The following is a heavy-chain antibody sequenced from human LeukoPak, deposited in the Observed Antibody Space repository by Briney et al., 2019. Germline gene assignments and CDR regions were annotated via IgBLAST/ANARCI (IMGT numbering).Heavy chain of an antibody. Sequence: GGSLRLSCAASGFTFSSYAMSWVRQAPGKGLEWVSSISSSSSYIYYADSVKGRFTISRDNAKNSLYLQMNSLRAEDTAVYYCARDCSSTSCYLFNYYGMDVWGQGTTVTVSS. CDR2: ISSSSSYI. V-gene: IGHV3-21*01. CDR3: ARDCSSTSCYLFNYYGMDV. D-gene: IGHD2-2*01. J-gene: IGHJ6*02. CDR1: GFTFSSYA.